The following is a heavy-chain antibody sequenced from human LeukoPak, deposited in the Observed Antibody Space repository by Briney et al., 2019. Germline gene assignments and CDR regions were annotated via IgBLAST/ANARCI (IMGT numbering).Heavy chain of an antibody. Sequence: SETLSLTCTVSGGSISSSSYYWGWIRQPPGKGLEWIGSIYYSGSTYYNPSLKSRVTISVDTSKNQFSLKLSSVTAADTAVYYCARGSEWLVHLDYWGQGTLVTVSS. CDR1: GGSISSSSYY. V-gene: IGHV4-39*01. CDR3: ARGSEWLVHLDY. J-gene: IGHJ4*02. D-gene: IGHD6-19*01. CDR2: IYYSGST.